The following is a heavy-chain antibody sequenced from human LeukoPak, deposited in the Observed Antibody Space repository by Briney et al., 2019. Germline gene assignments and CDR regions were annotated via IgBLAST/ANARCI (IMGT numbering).Heavy chain of an antibody. V-gene: IGHV3-7*01. J-gene: IGHJ4*02. D-gene: IGHD2-21*01. Sequence: PGESLRLSCAASGFTFSNYWMTWVRQAPGKGLEWVANMNQDGSGKYYMDSVKGRFAISRDNAKNSLYLQMNNLRVEDTAVYYCARAPVTSCRGVYCYPFDYWGQGTLVTVSS. CDR1: GFTFSNYW. CDR3: ARAPVTSCRGVYCYPFDY. CDR2: MNQDGSGK.